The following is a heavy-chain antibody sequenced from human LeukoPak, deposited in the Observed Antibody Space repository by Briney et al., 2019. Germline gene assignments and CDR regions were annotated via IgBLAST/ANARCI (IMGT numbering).Heavy chain of an antibody. V-gene: IGHV3-21*03. D-gene: IGHD2/OR15-2a*01. CDR1: GFTFSSYS. J-gene: IGHJ3*02. CDR3: ARVDAREYGLDAFDI. CDR2: ISSSSSYI. Sequence: GGSLRLSCATSGFTFSSYSMNWVRQAPGKGLEWVSSISSSSSYIYYADSVKGRFTISRDNAKNSLYLQMNSLRAEDTAVHYCARVDAREYGLDAFDIWGQGTMVTVSS.